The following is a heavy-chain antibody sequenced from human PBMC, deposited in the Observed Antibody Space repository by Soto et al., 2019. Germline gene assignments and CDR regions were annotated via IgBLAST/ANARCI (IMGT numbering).Heavy chain of an antibody. CDR1: GYTFTNYA. Sequence: QVQLVQSGAEVKKPGASVKVSCKASGYTFTNYAVHWVRQAPGQRLEWMGWINAGNGNTKYSQKFQARVTITRDTSASTAYTQLSSLRSEDTAVYYCARGERYYYDSSGHFGFDYWGQGTLVTVSS. CDR2: INAGNGNT. D-gene: IGHD3-22*01. J-gene: IGHJ4*02. CDR3: ARGERYYYDSSGHFGFDY. V-gene: IGHV1-3*01.